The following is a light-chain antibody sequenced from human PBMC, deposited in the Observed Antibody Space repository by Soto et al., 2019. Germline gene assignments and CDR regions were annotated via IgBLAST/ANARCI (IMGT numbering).Light chain of an antibody. J-gene: IGLJ1*01. V-gene: IGLV2-11*01. CDR2: DVG. CDR3: CSSAGSSTRV. CDR1: SSDVGGYNY. Sequence: QSALTQPRSVSGSPGQSVTISCTGTSSDVGGYNYVSWYQQHPGKAPKLMIYDVGKRPSGVPDRFSGSKSDNTASLTISGLQAEDEADYYCCSSAGSSTRVFGTGTKVTVL.